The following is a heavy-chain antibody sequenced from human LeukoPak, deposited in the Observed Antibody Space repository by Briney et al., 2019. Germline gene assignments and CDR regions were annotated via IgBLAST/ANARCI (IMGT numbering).Heavy chain of an antibody. V-gene: IGHV1-18*01. Sequence: EASVTVSCKASGYTFTIYGISWVRQAPGQGLEWMGWISAYNGNTNYAQKLQGRVTMTTDTSTSTAYMELRSLRSDDPAVYYCARGAARNWFDPWGQGTLVTVSS. CDR2: ISAYNGNT. J-gene: IGHJ5*02. D-gene: IGHD3-16*01. CDR3: ARGAARNWFDP. CDR1: GYTFTIYG.